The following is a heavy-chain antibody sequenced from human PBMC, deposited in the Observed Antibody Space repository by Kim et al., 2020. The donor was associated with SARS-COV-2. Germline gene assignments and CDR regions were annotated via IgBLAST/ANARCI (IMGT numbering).Heavy chain of an antibody. V-gene: IGHV1-18*01. Sequence: YAQKLQGRVTMTTDTSTSTAYMELRSLRSDDTAVYYCRWSGSAQGYYFDYWGQGTLVTVSS. J-gene: IGHJ4*02. D-gene: IGHD1-26*01. CDR3: RWSGSAQGYYFDY.